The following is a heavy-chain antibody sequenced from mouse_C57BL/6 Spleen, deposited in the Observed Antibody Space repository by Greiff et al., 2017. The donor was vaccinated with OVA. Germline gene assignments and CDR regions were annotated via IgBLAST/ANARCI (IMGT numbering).Heavy chain of an antibody. CDR2: IDPNSGGT. V-gene: IGHV1-72*01. Sequence: SCKASGYTFTSYWMHWVKQRPGRGLEWIGRIDPNSGGTKYNEKFKSKATLTVDKPSSTAYMQLSSLTSEDSAVYYCARYYCGSSYYAMDYWGQGTSVTVSS. CDR3: ARYYCGSSYYAMDY. J-gene: IGHJ4*01. CDR1: GYTFTSYW. D-gene: IGHD1-1*01.